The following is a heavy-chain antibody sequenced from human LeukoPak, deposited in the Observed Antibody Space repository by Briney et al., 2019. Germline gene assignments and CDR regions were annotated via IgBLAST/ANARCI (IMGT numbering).Heavy chain of an antibody. CDR1: GYTFTGYY. CDR3: ARDESYDLKKENWFDP. CDR2: ISAYNGNT. V-gene: IGHV1-18*04. J-gene: IGHJ5*02. Sequence: ASVKVSCKASGYTFTGYYMHWVRQAPGQGLEWMGWISAYNGNTNYAQKFQGRVTMTTDTSTSTANMELRSLRSDDTAVYYCARDESYDLKKENWFDPWGQGTLVTVSS. D-gene: IGHD3-3*01.